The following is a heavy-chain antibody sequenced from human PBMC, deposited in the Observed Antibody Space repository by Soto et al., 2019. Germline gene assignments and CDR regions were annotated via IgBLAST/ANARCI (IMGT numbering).Heavy chain of an antibody. J-gene: IGHJ5*02. D-gene: IGHD6-13*01. V-gene: IGHV4-39*01. Sequence: SETLSLTCTFSCGSIISSSYYWGWIRQPPGKGLEWIGSIYYSGSTYYNPSLKSRVTISVDTSKNQFSLKLSSVTAAETAVYYCARQGRRQQLVRGWFDPWGQGTLVTVSS. CDR2: IYYSGST. CDR3: ARQGRRQQLVRGWFDP. CDR1: CGSIISSSYY.